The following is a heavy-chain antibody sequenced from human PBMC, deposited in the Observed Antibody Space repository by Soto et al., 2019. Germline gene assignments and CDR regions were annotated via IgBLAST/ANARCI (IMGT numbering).Heavy chain of an antibody. Sequence: QVQLAQYGAEVKWPGATVKVSCKASGYTFTKYFIHWVRQAPGQGLEWMGIINPNGGTTTYAQKFQGRVNMTRDTSTSTVYMELSSLRSEDTAVYYCARDGYYDRSGYYPLGYFDYWGQRPQVTVSS. CDR2: INPNGGTT. D-gene: IGHD3-22*01. V-gene: IGHV1-46*01. J-gene: IGHJ4*02. CDR1: GYTFTKYF. CDR3: ARDGYYDRSGYYPLGYFDY.